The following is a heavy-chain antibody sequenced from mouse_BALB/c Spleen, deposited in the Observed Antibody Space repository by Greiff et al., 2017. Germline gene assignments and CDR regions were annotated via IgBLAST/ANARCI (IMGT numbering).Heavy chain of an antibody. V-gene: IGHV2-9*02. CDR2: IWAGGST. CDR1: GFSLTSYG. D-gene: IGHD2-10*02. J-gene: IGHJ4*01. CDR3: AREYGNPGYAMDY. Sequence: QVQLQQSGPGLVAPSQSLSITCTVSGFSLTSYGVHWVRQPPGKGLEWLGVIWAGGSTNYNSALMSRLSISKDNSKSQVFLKMNSLQTDDTAMYYCAREYGNPGYAMDYWGQGTSVTVPS.